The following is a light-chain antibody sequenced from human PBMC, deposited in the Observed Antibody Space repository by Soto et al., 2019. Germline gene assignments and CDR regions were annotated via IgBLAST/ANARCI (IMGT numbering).Light chain of an antibody. CDR2: DAS. V-gene: IGKV3-11*01. CDR3: LQLSAWPLT. Sequence: DIVLTQSPATLSLSPGERATLSCRASQNIDTYLDWYQQKPGQSPRLLIFDASSRATGTPARFSGSGSGTDFTLTINSLEPEDFALYHCLQLSAWPLTFGPGTKVDIK. CDR1: QNIDTY. J-gene: IGKJ3*01.